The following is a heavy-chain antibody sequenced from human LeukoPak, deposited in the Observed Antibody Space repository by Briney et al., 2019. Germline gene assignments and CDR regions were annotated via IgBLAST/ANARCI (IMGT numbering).Heavy chain of an antibody. CDR1: GFTFSSYE. CDR2: ISSSGSTI. V-gene: IGHV3-48*03. D-gene: IGHD1-7*01. Sequence: PGGSLRLSCAASGFTFSSYEMNWVRQAPGKGLGWVSYISSSGSTIYYADSVKGRFTISRDNAKNSLYLQMNSLRAEDTAVYYCARAPISWNSVGAFDIWGQGTMVTVSS. CDR3: ARAPISWNSVGAFDI. J-gene: IGHJ3*02.